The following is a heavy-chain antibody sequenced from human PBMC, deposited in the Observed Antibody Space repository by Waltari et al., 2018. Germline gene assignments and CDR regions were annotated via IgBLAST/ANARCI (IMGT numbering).Heavy chain of an antibody. J-gene: IGHJ6*02. V-gene: IGHV4-61*02. Sequence: QVQLQESRPGLVKPSQTLSLTCTVSGGSTSSGSYYWSWIRQPAGTGLEWIGRIYTRGSTNYNPSLKSRVRIAVDTAKNQFARKLSSVTAADAAVYYCARGSHKLGFGELLPHNGMDVWGQGTTVTVSS. D-gene: IGHD3-10*01. CDR1: GGSTSSGSYY. CDR2: IYTRGST. CDR3: ARGSHKLGFGELLPHNGMDV.